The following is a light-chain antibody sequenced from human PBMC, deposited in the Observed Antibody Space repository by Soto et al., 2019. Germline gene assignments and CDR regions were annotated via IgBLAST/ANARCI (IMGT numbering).Light chain of an antibody. CDR2: GAS. CDR3: QQYGSSPWT. J-gene: IGKJ1*01. Sequence: IVLTQSPGSLSLSPGERATLSCRASQSVSSSSLAWYQLKPGQAPRLLIYGASTRATGIPDRFSGSGSGTDFTLTISRLEPEDFAVYYCQQYGSSPWTFGQGTKVDIK. V-gene: IGKV3-20*01. CDR1: QSVSSSS.